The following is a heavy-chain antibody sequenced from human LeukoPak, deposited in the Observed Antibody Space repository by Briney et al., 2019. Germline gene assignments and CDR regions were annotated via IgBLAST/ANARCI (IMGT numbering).Heavy chain of an antibody. CDR3: GRSLITMVRGVIAY. V-gene: IGHV3-23*01. CDR1: GFTFSSYA. J-gene: IGHJ4*02. CDR2: ISGSGGST. Sequence: GGPLRLSCAASGFTFSSYAMSWVRQAPGKGLEWVSAISGSGGSTYYADSVKGRFTISRDNSKNTLYLQMNSLRAEDTAVYYCGRSLITMVRGVIAYWGQGTLVTVSS. D-gene: IGHD3-10*01.